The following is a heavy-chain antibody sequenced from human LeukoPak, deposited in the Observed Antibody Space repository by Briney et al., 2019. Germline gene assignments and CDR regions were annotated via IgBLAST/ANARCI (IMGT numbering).Heavy chain of an antibody. J-gene: IGHJ6*03. Sequence: SVKVSCKASGGTFSSYAISWVRQAPGQGLEWMGRIIPIFGTANYAQKFQGRVTITADKSTSTAYMELSSLRSEDTAVYYCARDRYCSSTSCPNYYYYYMDVWGKGTTVTVSS. CDR3: ARDRYCSSTSCPNYYYYYMDV. CDR2: IIPIFGTA. V-gene: IGHV1-69*06. CDR1: GGTFSSYA. D-gene: IGHD2-2*01.